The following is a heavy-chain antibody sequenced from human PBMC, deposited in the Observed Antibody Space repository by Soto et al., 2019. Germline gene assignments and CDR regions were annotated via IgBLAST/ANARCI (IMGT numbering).Heavy chain of an antibody. CDR1: GFAFSSCA. CDR3: AKDRLHRLPGGEDY. V-gene: IGHV3-23*01. Sequence: EVQLLESGGGLVQPGGSLRLSCAASGFAFSSCAMSWVRQAPGKGPEWVSAIGGSGVNTYYADSVKGRFTISRDNSKNMLFLQMHSLRVEDTAMYYCAKDRLHRLPGGEDYWGQGTLGTVSS. D-gene: IGHD5-18*01. J-gene: IGHJ4*02. CDR2: IGGSGVNT.